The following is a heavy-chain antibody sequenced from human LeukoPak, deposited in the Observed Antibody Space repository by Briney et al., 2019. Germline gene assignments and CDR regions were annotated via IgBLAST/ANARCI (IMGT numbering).Heavy chain of an antibody. J-gene: IGHJ4*02. V-gene: IGHV1-8*01. CDR2: MNPNSGNT. CDR3: ARTPTKYCSSTSCYTPYFDY. Sequence: ASVKVSCTASGYTFTSYDINWVRQATGQGLDWMGWMNPNSGNTGYAQKFQGRVTMTRNTSISTAYMELSSLRSEDTAVYYCARTPTKYCSSTSCYTPYFDYWGQGTLVTVSS. CDR1: GYTFTSYD. D-gene: IGHD2-2*02.